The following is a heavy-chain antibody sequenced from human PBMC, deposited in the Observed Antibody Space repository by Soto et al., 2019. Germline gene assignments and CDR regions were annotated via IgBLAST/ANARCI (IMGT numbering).Heavy chain of an antibody. CDR2: IYYSGST. CDR3: ARDQLYYNDISGRPLNAFDV. Sequence: SETLSLTCTVSGGSISSGGYYWSWIRQHPGKGLEWIGYIYYSGSTYYNPSLKSRVTISVDTSKNQFSLYLQMNSLRAEDTAVYYCARDQLYYNDISGRPLNAFDVWGQGTMVTVSS. CDR1: GGSISSGGYY. V-gene: IGHV4-31*03. J-gene: IGHJ3*01. D-gene: IGHD3-22*01.